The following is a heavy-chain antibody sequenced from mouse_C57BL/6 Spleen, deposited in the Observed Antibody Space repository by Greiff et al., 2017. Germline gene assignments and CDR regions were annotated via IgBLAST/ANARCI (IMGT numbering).Heavy chain of an antibody. Sequence: EVKLMESGAELVRPGASVKLSCTASGFNIKDDYMHWVKQRPEQGLEWIGWIDPENGDTEYASKFQGKATITADTSSNTAYLQLSSLTSEDTAVYYCTTFSYYSNYFAYWGQGTLVTVSA. V-gene: IGHV14-4*01. CDR1: GFNIKDDY. D-gene: IGHD2-5*01. CDR2: IDPENGDT. J-gene: IGHJ3*01. CDR3: TTFSYYSNYFAY.